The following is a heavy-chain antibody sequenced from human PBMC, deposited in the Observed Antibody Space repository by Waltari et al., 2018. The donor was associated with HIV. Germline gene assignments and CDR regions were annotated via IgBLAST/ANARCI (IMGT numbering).Heavy chain of an antibody. Sequence: QVQLQESGPGLVKPSQTLSLTCTVSGGAISNGGYYWSWIRQPPGKGLQWIGYIYDSGRTYYNPSLRSLVTLSVDTSKNQFSLKVKSVTAADTAMYYCARDRDGSGALDYWGQGNLVTVSA. CDR3: ARDRDGSGALDY. D-gene: IGHD3-10*01. J-gene: IGHJ4*02. CDR2: IYDSGRT. V-gene: IGHV4-31*01. CDR1: GGAISNGGYY.